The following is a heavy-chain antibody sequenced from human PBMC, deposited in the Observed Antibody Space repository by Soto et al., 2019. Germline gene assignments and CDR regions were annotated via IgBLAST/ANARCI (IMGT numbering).Heavy chain of an antibody. J-gene: IGHJ6*02. V-gene: IGHV4-34*01. CDR1: GGSFSGYY. CDR3: VGFWSGYAYYYYGMDV. CDR2: IKHSGST. Sequence: SETLSLTCAVYGGSFSGYYWSWIRQPPGKGLEWIGEIKHSGSTNYNPSLKSRVTISVDTSKNQFSLKLSSVTAADTAVYYCVGFWSGYAYYYYGMDVWGQGTTVTVSS. D-gene: IGHD3-3*01.